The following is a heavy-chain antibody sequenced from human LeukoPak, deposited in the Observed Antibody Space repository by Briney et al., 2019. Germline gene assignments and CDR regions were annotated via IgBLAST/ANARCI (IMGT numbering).Heavy chain of an antibody. J-gene: IGHJ4*02. D-gene: IGHD2-15*01. V-gene: IGHV3-53*01. CDR2: LYSGGST. CDR3: ARGPYCSGGSCYDYFDY. Sequence: GGSLRLSCAASGFTVSSNYMSWVRRAPGKGREWVSVLYSGGSTYYADSVKGRFTISRDNSKNTLYLQMNSLRAEDTAVYYCARGPYCSGGSCYDYFDYWGQGTLVTVSS. CDR1: GFTVSSNY.